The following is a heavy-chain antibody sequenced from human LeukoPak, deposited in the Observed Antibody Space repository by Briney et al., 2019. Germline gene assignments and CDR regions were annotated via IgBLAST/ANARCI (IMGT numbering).Heavy chain of an antibody. CDR2: IGGSGSVV. D-gene: IGHD6-13*01. Sequence: GGSLRLSRVASVFTFSDYYMSWIRLTPGKGLEWVSYIGGSGSVVHYADSVKGRFTISRDNAKKSLYLQMDSLRADDTAVYYCASGGGYSSGWYGYWGQGTLVTVSS. CDR1: VFTFSDYY. V-gene: IGHV3-11*01. J-gene: IGHJ4*02. CDR3: ASGGGYSSGWYGY.